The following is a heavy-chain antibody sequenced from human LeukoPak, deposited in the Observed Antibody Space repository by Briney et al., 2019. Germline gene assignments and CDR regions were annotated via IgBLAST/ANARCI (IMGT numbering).Heavy chain of an antibody. J-gene: IGHJ4*02. CDR3: AKDLAAITMVRGVITAGDY. CDR1: GFTFSSYA. V-gene: IGHV3-23*01. Sequence: GGSLRLSCAASGFTFSSYAMSWVRQAPGKGLEWVSAISGSGGSTYYADSVKGRFTISRDNSKNTLYLQMNSRRAEDTAVYYCAKDLAAITMVRGVITAGDYWGQGTLVTVSS. CDR2: ISGSGGST. D-gene: IGHD3-10*01.